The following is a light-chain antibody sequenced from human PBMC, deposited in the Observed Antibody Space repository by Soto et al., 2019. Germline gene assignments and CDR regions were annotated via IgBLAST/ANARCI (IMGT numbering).Light chain of an antibody. CDR2: AAS. CDR1: QSISNY. V-gene: IGKV1-39*01. J-gene: IGKJ3*01. CDR3: QQSNSPPLT. Sequence: DIQMTQSPSSLSASVGDRVTITCRASQSISNYLNWYQQKPGKAPKLLIYAASSLQSGVPSRFSASGSGTDFTLTISSLQPEDFATYYCQQSNSPPLTFGPGTKVEIK.